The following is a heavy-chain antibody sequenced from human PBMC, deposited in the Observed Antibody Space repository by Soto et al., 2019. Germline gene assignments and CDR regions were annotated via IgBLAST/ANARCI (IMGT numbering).Heavy chain of an antibody. V-gene: IGHV4-31*03. Sequence: SETLSLTCTVSGGSISSGGYYWSWIRQHPGKGLEWIGYIYYSGGTYYNPSLKSRVTISVDTFKNQFSLKLSSVPAADTAVYYCARGGITIFGVGEAFDIWGQGTMVTVSS. D-gene: IGHD3-3*01. J-gene: IGHJ3*02. CDR3: ARGGITIFGVGEAFDI. CDR1: GGSISSGGYY. CDR2: IYYSGGT.